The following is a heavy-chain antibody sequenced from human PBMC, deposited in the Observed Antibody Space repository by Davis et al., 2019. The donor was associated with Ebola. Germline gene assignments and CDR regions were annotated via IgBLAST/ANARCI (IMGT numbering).Heavy chain of an antibody. D-gene: IGHD3-10*01. CDR1: GFTFSNNG. CDR3: AREVLGADRYFDY. V-gene: IGHV3-33*01. Sequence: GGSLRPPCAAPGFTFSNNGMHWVRQAPGKGLEWVAVIWYDGSNKYYADSMKGRFTISRDNSKNMLYLQMNSLRAEDTAVYYCAREVLGADRYFDYWGQGTLVTVSS. CDR2: IWYDGSNK. J-gene: IGHJ4*02.